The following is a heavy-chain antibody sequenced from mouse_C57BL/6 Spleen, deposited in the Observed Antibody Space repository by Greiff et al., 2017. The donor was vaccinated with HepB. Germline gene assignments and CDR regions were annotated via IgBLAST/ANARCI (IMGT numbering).Heavy chain of an antibody. CDR3: ARARYYGSSSGYFDV. V-gene: IGHV1-54*01. J-gene: IGHJ1*03. CDR1: GYAFTNYL. CDR2: INSGSGGT. Sequence: QVQLKESGAELVRPGTSVKVSCKASGYAFTNYLIEWVKQRPGQGPEWIGVINSGSGGTNYNEKFKGKATLTAYESSSTAYMQLRSLTSEDSAVYFCARARYYGSSSGYFDVWGTGTTVTVSS. D-gene: IGHD1-1*01.